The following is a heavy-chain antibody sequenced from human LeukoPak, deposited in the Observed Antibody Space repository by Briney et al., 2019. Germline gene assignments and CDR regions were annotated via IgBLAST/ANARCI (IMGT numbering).Heavy chain of an antibody. CDR2: IYYSGST. Sequence: ASETLSLTCTVSGDSISSYYWSWIRQPPGKGLEWIGYIYYSGSTNYYPSLKSRVTISIDTSKNQFSLKLNSVTAADTAVYYCARENHYFDYWGQGIQVTVSS. CDR3: ARENHYFDY. V-gene: IGHV4-59*01. CDR1: GDSISSYY. J-gene: IGHJ4*02.